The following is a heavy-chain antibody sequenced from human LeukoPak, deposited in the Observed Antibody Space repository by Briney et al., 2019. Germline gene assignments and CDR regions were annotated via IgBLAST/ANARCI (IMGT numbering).Heavy chain of an antibody. D-gene: IGHD4-23*01. CDR2: INHSGST. CDR1: GGSFSGYY. J-gene: IGHJ6*02. V-gene: IGHV4-34*01. Sequence: SETLSLTCAVYGGSFSGYYWSWIRQPPGKGLEWIGEINHSGSTNYNPSLKSRVTISVDTFKNQFSLKLSSVTAADTAVYYCARRGTVVTPYYYGMDVWGQGTTVTVSS. CDR3: ARRGTVVTPYYYGMDV.